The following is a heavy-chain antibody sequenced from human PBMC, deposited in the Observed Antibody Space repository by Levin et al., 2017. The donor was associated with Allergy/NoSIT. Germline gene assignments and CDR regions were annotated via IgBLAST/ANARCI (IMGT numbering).Heavy chain of an antibody. CDR1: GGTFSSYA. CDR2: IIPILGIA. Sequence: ASVKVSCKASGGTFSSYAISWVRQAPGQGLEWMGRIIPILGIANYAQKFQGRVTITADKSTSTAYMELSSLRSEDTAVYYCARDIKEEVLLYCGGDCYPSDAFDSWGQGTMVTVSS. D-gene: IGHD2-21*02. J-gene: IGHJ3*02. CDR3: ARDIKEEVLLYCGGDCYPSDAFDS. V-gene: IGHV1-69*04.